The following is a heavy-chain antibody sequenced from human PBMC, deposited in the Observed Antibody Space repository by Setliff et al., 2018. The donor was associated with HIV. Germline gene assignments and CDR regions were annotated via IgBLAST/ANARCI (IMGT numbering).Heavy chain of an antibody. CDR2: IYYSGST. CDR3: ARRQQLWLLYAFDI. CDR1: GGSISSSSYY. J-gene: IGHJ3*02. V-gene: IGHV4-39*01. D-gene: IGHD5-18*01. Sequence: SETLSLTCTVSGGSISSSSYYWGWIRQPPGKGLEWIGSIYYSGSTYYNPSLKSRVTISVDTSKNQFSLKLSSVTATDTAVYYCARRQQLWLLYAFDIWGQGTMVTVSS.